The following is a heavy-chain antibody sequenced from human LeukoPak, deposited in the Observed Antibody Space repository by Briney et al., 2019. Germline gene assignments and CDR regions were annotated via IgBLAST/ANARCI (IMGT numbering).Heavy chain of an antibody. CDR3: AKDYGSGSYYSHYYMDV. V-gene: IGHV3-9*01. D-gene: IGHD3-10*01. CDR1: GFTFDDYA. J-gene: IGHJ6*03. CDR2: ISWNSGSI. Sequence: GGSLRLSCAASGFTFDDYAMHWVRQAPGKGLEWVSSISWNSGSIGYADSVKGRFTISRDNAKNSLYLQMNSLRAEDTALYYYAKDYGSGSYYSHYYMDVWGKGTTVTISS.